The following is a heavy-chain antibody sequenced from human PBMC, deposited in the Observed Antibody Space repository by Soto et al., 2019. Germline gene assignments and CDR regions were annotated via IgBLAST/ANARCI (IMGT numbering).Heavy chain of an antibody. Sequence: GGSLRLSCGASGFTFSGHGMHWVRQVPGKGLEWVSRINTDGGTSAYADSVKGRFTISRDNAKNTLYLQMNALRAEDTAVYYCAREAGYCSRTSCYRRAFDTWGQGTTVTVSS. CDR2: INTDGGTS. V-gene: IGHV3-74*03. D-gene: IGHD2-2*01. CDR3: AREAGYCSRTSCYRRAFDT. J-gene: IGHJ3*02. CDR1: GFTFSGHG.